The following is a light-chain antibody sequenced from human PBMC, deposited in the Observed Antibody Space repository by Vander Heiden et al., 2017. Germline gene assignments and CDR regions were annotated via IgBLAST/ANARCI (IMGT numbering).Light chain of an antibody. CDR2: WAS. CDR1: QSVLHTDNKNY. Sequence: DIVLTQSPDSLAVSLGERATINCKSSQSVLHTDNKNYLTWYQQKPGQPPKLLIYWASTRESGVPDRFSGGGSGTDFTLTISSLQAEDVAVYFCQQDDSIPYSFGRGTKMEIK. V-gene: IGKV4-1*01. J-gene: IGKJ2*01. CDR3: QQDDSIPYS.